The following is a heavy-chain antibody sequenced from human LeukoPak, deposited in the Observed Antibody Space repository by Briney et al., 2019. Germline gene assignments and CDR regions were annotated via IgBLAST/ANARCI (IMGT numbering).Heavy chain of an antibody. Sequence: GGTLRLSCAASGFTFSSYGMSWVRQAPGKGLEWVSAISGSGGSTYYADSVKGRFTISRDNSKNTLYLQMNSLRAEDTAVYYCAKGFAVAARWPLDYWGQGTLVTVSS. V-gene: IGHV3-23*01. CDR1: GFTFSSYG. J-gene: IGHJ4*02. CDR2: ISGSGGST. D-gene: IGHD5-12*01. CDR3: AKGFAVAARWPLDY.